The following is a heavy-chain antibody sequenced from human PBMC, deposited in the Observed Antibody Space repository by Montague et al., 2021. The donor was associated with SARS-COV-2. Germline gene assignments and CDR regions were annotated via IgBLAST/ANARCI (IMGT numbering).Heavy chain of an antibody. J-gene: IGHJ5*02. CDR2: IFHSGST. Sequence: SETLSLTCAVSGGSISSDNWWSWVRQSPEKGLEWIGEIFHSGSTNYNPSLKSRVTMSVDKSKNDFSLKLSPVTAADTAMYYCARRITMVRGVTKRNNWFDPWGRGILVTVSS. CDR1: GGSISSDNW. D-gene: IGHD3-10*01. CDR3: ARRITMVRGVTKRNNWFDP. V-gene: IGHV4-4*02.